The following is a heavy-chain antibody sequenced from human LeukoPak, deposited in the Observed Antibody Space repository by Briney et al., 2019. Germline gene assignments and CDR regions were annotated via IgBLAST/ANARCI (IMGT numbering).Heavy chain of an antibody. D-gene: IGHD3-16*01. CDR3: ARRINTAWGIDY. Sequence: GGSLRLSCAASGVTVSSSYMNWVRQAPGKGLEWVSVTYSSGNTYYADSVKGRFTVSRDNSKNTLYLQMNSLRPDDTAVYYCARRINTAWGIDYWGQGTLVTVAS. J-gene: IGHJ4*02. CDR1: GVTVSSSY. CDR2: TYSSGNT. V-gene: IGHV3-53*01.